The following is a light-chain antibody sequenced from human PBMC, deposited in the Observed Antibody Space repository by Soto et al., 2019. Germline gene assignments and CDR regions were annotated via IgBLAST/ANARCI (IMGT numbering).Light chain of an antibody. CDR3: SSRSSITTVV. CDR1: RNDIGDSHF. V-gene: IGLV2-14*03. J-gene: IGLJ2*01. CDR2: EVN. Sequence: QSVLTQPASLSASPGQTITISCTGARNDIGDSHFVSWYQQYPDKAPKLIIFEVNGRPSGVSDRFVGSKSGNTASLTISGLQPEDEPDYYCSSRSSITTVVFGGGTKVTV.